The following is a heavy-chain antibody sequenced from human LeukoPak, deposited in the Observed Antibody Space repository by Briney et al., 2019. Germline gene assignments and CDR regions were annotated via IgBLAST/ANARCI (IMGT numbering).Heavy chain of an antibody. V-gene: IGHV3-48*01. CDR1: GFTFSSYS. Sequence: GGSLRLSCAASGFTFSSYSMNWVRQAPGKGLEWVSYISSSSSTIYYADSVKGRFTISRDNAKNSPYLQMDSLRAEDTAVYYCARDLYSVVVPAAWYYYGMDVWGQGTTVTVSS. CDR3: ARDLYSVVVPAAWYYYGMDV. CDR2: ISSSSSTI. J-gene: IGHJ6*02. D-gene: IGHD2-2*01.